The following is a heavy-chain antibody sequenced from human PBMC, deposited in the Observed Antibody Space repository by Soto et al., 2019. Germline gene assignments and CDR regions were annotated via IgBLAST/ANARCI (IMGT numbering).Heavy chain of an antibody. CDR2: IWYDGSNK. J-gene: IGHJ3*02. V-gene: IGHV3-33*08. Sequence: GGSLRRSCAASGFTFSSYSMNWVRQAPWKGLEWVAVIWYDGSNKYSEDSVKGRFTISRDNPKNTTYLQMNSLRAEDTAVYYCARQNWTGRHAFDIWGPGTMVTVSS. D-gene: IGHD1-1*01. CDR3: ARQNWTGRHAFDI. CDR1: GFTFSSYS.